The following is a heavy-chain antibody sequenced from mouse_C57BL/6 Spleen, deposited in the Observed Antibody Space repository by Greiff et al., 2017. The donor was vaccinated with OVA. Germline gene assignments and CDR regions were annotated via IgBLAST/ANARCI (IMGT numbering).Heavy chain of an antibody. Sequence: VQLQQSGPGLVKPSQSLSLTCSVTGYSITSGYYWNWIRQFPGNKLEWMGYISYDGSNNYNPSLKNRISITRDTSKNQFFLKLNSVTTEDTATYYCARDGLTFAYWGQGTLVTVSA. CDR3: ARDGLTFAY. D-gene: IGHD3-1*01. CDR2: ISYDGSN. J-gene: IGHJ3*01. V-gene: IGHV3-6*01. CDR1: GYSITSGYY.